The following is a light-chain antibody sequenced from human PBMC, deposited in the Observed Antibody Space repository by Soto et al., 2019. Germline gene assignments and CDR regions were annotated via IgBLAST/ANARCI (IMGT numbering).Light chain of an antibody. CDR1: QSVSSN. J-gene: IGKJ1*01. CDR3: QQYDSWT. Sequence: EIVMTQSPATLSVSTGERATLSCRASQSVSSNLAWYQQKPGQAPRLLIDGASSRATGVPDRISGSGSGTDFTLTISRLEPEDFAVYYCQQYDSWTFGQGTKVDIK. CDR2: GAS. V-gene: IGKV3D-15*01.